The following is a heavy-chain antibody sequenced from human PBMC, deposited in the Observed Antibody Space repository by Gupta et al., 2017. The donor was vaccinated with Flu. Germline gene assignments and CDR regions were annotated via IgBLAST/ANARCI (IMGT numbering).Heavy chain of an antibody. CDR1: GFSFSDHY. Sequence: QVHLVESGGGLVKPGGSLRLSCSSSGFSFSDHYMSWIRQAPGKGLEWVSYISSSGGTMFYADSLKGRFTISRDNAKNSLFLQMNSLRAEDTAVYYCARVDITGSTFDYWGQGTLVTVSS. J-gene: IGHJ4*02. CDR2: ISSSGGTM. D-gene: IGHD1-20*01. CDR3: ARVDITGSTFDY. V-gene: IGHV3-11*01.